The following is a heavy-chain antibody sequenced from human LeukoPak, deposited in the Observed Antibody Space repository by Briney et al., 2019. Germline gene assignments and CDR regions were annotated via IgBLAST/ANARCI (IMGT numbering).Heavy chain of an antibody. V-gene: IGHV1-18*01. Sequence: ASVTVSFTASGYTFSNYGIGWVRQAPGQGLEWMGWISTYNDNTNYAQKVQGRVTMTTDTSTSTAYMELRSLRSDDTAVYYCARGWLAETTVVTPYNYWGQGTLVTVSS. D-gene: IGHD2-21*02. CDR1: GYTFSNYG. CDR2: ISTYNDNT. CDR3: ARGWLAETTVVTPYNY. J-gene: IGHJ4*02.